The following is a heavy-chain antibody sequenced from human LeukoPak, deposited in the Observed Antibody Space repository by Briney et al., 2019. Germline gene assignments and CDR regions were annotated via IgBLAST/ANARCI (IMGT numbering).Heavy chain of an antibody. J-gene: IGHJ4*02. CDR3: AIWCGGWSCIPFDY. D-gene: IGHD2-15*01. CDR1: GYTFTDYY. Sequence: ASVIVSCKASGYTFTDYYIHWVRHAPRPGLEWMGWSNVNSDGINCAERFQGSVTMTRDTSISTGYMELTSLRSDDTAVYHCAIWCGGWSCIPFDYWGQGTLVTVSS. CDR2: SNVNSDGI. V-gene: IGHV1-2*02.